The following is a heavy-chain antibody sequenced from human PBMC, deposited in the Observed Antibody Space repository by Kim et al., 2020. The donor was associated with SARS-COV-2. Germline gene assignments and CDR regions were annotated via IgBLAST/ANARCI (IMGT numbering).Heavy chain of an antibody. V-gene: IGHV4-34*01. J-gene: IGHJ3*01. CDR3: TRMWPRARKGDPFDV. Sequence: SETLSLTCAVYGGPFSGYYWSWIRQPPGKGLEWIGEINHSGGSNYNPSLKSRVTISGHMSKNQFSLQLKSMTAADTAVYYCTRMWPRARKGDPFDVWGQGTMVTVSS. D-gene: IGHD2-21*01. CDR1: GGPFSGYY. CDR2: INHSGGS.